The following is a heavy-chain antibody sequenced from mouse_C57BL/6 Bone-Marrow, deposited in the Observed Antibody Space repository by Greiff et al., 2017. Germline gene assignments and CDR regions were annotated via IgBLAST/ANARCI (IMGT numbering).Heavy chain of an antibody. D-gene: IGHD2-3*01. Sequence: EVKVVESGGDLVKPGGSLKLSCAASGFTFSSYGMSWVRQTPDKRLEWVATISSGGSYTYYPDSVKGRFTISRDNAKNTLYLQRSSLKSEDTAMYYCARPLYDGYYFDYWGQGTTLTVSS. CDR3: ARPLYDGYYFDY. CDR1: GFTFSSYG. J-gene: IGHJ2*01. CDR2: ISSGGSYT. V-gene: IGHV5-6*01.